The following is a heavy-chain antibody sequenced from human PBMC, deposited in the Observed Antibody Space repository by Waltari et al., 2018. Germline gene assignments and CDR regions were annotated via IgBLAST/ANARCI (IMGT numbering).Heavy chain of an antibody. V-gene: IGHV3-23*01. J-gene: IGHJ3*02. Sequence: EVQLLESGGGLVQPGGSLRPSCAASGFTFSSYAMSWVRQAPGKGLEWVSAISGSGGSTYYADSVKGRFTISRDNSKNTLYLQMNSLRAEDTAVYYCAKWELGMGDAFDIWGQGTMVTVSS. CDR2: ISGSGGST. CDR1: GFTFSSYA. D-gene: IGHD7-27*01. CDR3: AKWELGMGDAFDI.